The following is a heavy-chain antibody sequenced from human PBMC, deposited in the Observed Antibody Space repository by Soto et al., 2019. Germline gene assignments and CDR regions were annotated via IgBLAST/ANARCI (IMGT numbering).Heavy chain of an antibody. CDR1: GFTFSSFA. D-gene: IGHD3-3*01. J-gene: IGHJ4*01. V-gene: IGHV3-21*06. CDR3: SRMKDYDFWGGPSDY. CDR2: ISSSSIYI. Sequence: PGGSLRLSCAASGFTFSSFAMNWVRQAPGKGLEWVSSISSSSIYIFYADSVKGRFTISRDNAQNSLYLHMNSLRAEDTAVYYCSRMKDYDFWGGPSDYWGHGTLVTVSS.